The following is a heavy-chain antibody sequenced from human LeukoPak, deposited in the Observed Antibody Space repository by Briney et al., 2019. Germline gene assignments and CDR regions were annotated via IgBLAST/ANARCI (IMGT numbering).Heavy chain of an antibody. V-gene: IGHV3-30*02. CDR3: AKCGLHTFGLYLY. CDR1: GFTFSSYG. D-gene: IGHD5-18*01. J-gene: IGHJ4*02. Sequence: GGSLRLSCAASGFTFSSYGMHWVRQAPGKGLEWVAFIRYDGSNKFYADSVKGRFTISRDNSKNTLFLQMNSLRAEDTAVYYCAKCGLHTFGLYLYWGQGTLVTLSS. CDR2: IRYDGSNK.